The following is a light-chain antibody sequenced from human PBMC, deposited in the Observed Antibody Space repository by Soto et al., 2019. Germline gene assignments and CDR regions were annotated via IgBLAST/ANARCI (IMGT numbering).Light chain of an antibody. Sequence: QSALTQPASVSGSPGQSITISCNGTSSDVGSYNLVSWYQQHPGKAPKLMIYEGSKRPSGVSNRFSGSKSGNTASLTISGLQAEDEADYYCCSYAGSSTFVYVFGTGTKLTVL. CDR1: SSDVGSYNL. CDR2: EGS. V-gene: IGLV2-23*03. CDR3: CSYAGSSTFVYV. J-gene: IGLJ1*01.